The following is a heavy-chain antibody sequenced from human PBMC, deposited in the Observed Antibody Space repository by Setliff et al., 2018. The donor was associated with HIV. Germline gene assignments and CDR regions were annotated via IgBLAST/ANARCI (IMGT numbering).Heavy chain of an antibody. D-gene: IGHD3-3*01. V-gene: IGHV4-34*01. CDR2: INHSGST. Sequence: NPSETLSLTCAVYGGSFSCYYWSWIRQPPGKGLEWIGEINHSGSTNYNPSLKSRVTISVDTSKNQFSLKLSSVTAADTAVYYCARGQHVLRFFHYYYMDVWGKGTTVTVSS. J-gene: IGHJ6*03. CDR3: ARGQHVLRFFHYYYMDV. CDR1: GGSFSCYY.